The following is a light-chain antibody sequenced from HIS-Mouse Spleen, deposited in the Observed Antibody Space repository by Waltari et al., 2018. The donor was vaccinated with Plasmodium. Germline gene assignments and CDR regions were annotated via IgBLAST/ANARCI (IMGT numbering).Light chain of an antibody. V-gene: IGLV5-45*03. CDR1: SGINVGTYR. CDR2: YKSDSDK. Sequence: QAVLTQPSSLSASPGASASLTCTLRSGINVGTYRIYWYQQKPGSPPQYLLRYKSDSDKQQGSGVPSRFSGSKDASCNAGILLISGLQSEDEADYYCMIWHSSAWVFGGGTKLTVL. J-gene: IGLJ3*02. CDR3: MIWHSSAWV.